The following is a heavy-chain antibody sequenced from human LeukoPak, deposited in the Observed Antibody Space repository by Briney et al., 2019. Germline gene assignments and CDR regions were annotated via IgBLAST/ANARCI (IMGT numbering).Heavy chain of an antibody. CDR2: IYYSGST. CDR3: AREYFWSVWFDP. V-gene: IGHV4-30-4*08. Sequence: SETLSLTXTVSGGSIGSGDYYWSWIGQPPGKGLQWIGHIYYSGSTYYNPSLKSLVTISVNTSKNQFSLKLSSVTAAVTAGYYCAREYFWSVWFDPWGQGTLVTVSS. CDR1: GGSIGSGDYY. J-gene: IGHJ5*02. D-gene: IGHD3-3*01.